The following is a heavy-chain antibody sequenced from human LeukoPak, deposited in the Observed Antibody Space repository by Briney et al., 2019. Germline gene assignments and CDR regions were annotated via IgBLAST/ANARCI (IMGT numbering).Heavy chain of an antibody. CDR1: GFIFSDYY. CDR2: IDGSSSRT. V-gene: IGHV3-11*05. Sequence: GGSLRLSCAASGFIFSDYYMSWMRQAPGKGLEWLSYIDGSSSRTNYADSVKGRFTISRDNSKNTLYLQMNSLRAEDTALYYCAKDSQQQFLRYPFDSWGQGTLVTVSS. D-gene: IGHD6-13*01. CDR3: AKDSQQQFLRYPFDS. J-gene: IGHJ4*01.